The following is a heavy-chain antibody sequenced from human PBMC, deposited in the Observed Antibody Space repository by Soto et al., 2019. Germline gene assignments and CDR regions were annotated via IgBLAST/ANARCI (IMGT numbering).Heavy chain of an antibody. J-gene: IGHJ4*02. CDR3: ARSEGMAYYFDY. D-gene: IGHD3-10*01. V-gene: IGHV4-30-2*01. Sequence: SETLSLTCAVSGGSISSGGYSWSWIRQPPGKGLEWIGYIYHSGSTYYSPSFQGQVTISADKSISTAYLQWSSLKASDTAMYYCARSEGMAYYFDYWGQGTLVTVSS. CDR2: IYHSGST. CDR1: GGSISSGGYS.